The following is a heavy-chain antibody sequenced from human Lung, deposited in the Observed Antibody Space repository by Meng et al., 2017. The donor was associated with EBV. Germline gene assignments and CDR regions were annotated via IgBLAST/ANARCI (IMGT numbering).Heavy chain of an antibody. CDR3: GTLKYTSGFYGPAY. CDR2: ISTNTGNP. D-gene: IGHD6-19*01. Sequence: QVQLVQSGSELKKPGASVKVSCKASGYTFTRYPMNWVRQAPGQGLEWMGWISTNTGNPTYAQGFTGRFVFSVDTSVSMAYLQISSLKAEDTAVYYCGTLKYTSGFYGPAYWGQGALVTVSS. V-gene: IGHV7-4-1*04. J-gene: IGHJ4*02. CDR1: GYTFTRYP.